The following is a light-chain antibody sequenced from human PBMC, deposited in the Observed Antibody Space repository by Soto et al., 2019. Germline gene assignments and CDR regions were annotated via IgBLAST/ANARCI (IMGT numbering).Light chain of an antibody. Sequence: EIVLTQSPATLSLAPGDRANLSCRASQSVSTKNLAWYQQKPGQAPRLLIFGASSRATGISDRFSGSGSGTDFSLTISRLEPEDFAVYYCQPFGSSPPYTFGQGTKVEIK. J-gene: IGKJ2*01. CDR1: QSVSTKN. CDR2: GAS. CDR3: QPFGSSPPYT. V-gene: IGKV3-20*01.